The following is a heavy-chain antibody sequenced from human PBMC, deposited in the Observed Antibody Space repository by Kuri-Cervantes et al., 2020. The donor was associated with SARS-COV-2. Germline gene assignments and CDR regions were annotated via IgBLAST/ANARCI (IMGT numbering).Heavy chain of an antibody. CDR1: GGTFSSYA. D-gene: IGHD3-22*01. Sequence: SVKVSCKASGGTFSSYAISWVRQAPGQGLEWMGGIIPIFGTANYAQKFQGRVTITADESTSTAYMELSSLRAEDTAVYYCAKGYYDSSGYRTLDYWGQGTLVTVSS. V-gene: IGHV1-69*13. J-gene: IGHJ4*02. CDR2: IIPIFGTA. CDR3: AKGYYDSSGYRTLDY.